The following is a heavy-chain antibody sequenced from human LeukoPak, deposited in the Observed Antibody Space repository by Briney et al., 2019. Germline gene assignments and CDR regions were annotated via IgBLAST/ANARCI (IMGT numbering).Heavy chain of an antibody. V-gene: IGHV3-20*04. D-gene: IGHD3-3*01. Sequence: GGSLRLSCAASGFTFSSYEMNWVRQAPGKGLEWVSGINWNGRSTGYADSVKGRFTISRDNAKNSLYLQMNSLRAEDTAFYYCARGGITIFGGIIYQDYWGQGTLVTVSS. CDR1: GFTFSSYE. CDR3: ARGGITIFGGIIYQDY. CDR2: INWNGRST. J-gene: IGHJ4*02.